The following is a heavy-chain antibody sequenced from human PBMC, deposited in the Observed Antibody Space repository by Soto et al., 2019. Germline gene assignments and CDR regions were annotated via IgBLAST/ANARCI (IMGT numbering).Heavy chain of an antibody. Sequence: SETLSLTCTVSGGSISSGGYYWSWIRQHPGKGLEWIGYIYYSGNTYYNPSLKSRVTISVDTSKNQFSLKLSSVTAADTAVYYCARDRAKRERWLQSTFYYGMDVWGQGTTVTVSS. CDR2: IYYSGNT. CDR3: ARDRAKRERWLQSTFYYGMDV. J-gene: IGHJ6*02. V-gene: IGHV4-31*03. D-gene: IGHD5-12*01. CDR1: GGSISSGGYY.